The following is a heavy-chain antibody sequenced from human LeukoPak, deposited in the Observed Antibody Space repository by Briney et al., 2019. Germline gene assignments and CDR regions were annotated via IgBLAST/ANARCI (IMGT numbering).Heavy chain of an antibody. Sequence: GGSLRLSCAASGFTFSNAWMSWVRQAPGKGLEWVGRIKSKTDGGTTDYAAPVKGRFTISRDDSKNTLYLQMNSLKTEDTAVYYCTTATSYYYYDSSGYYRRINYFDYWGQGTLVTVSS. V-gene: IGHV3-15*01. CDR2: IKSKTDGGTT. CDR3: TTATSYYYYDSSGYYRRINYFDY. J-gene: IGHJ4*02. CDR1: GFTFSNAW. D-gene: IGHD3-22*01.